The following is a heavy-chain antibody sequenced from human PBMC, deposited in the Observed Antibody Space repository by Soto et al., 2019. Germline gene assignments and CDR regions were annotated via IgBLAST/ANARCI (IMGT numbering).Heavy chain of an antibody. CDR2: IFHDGTA. V-gene: IGHV4-4*02. CDR3: ARDYSTTDGSTFDY. CDR1: GVSISSGNW. J-gene: IGHJ4*02. Sequence: SETLSLTCAVSGVSISSGNWWTWVRQTPQRGLEYIGEIFHDGTANYYPSFERRVAISVDTSKNQFSLKLTPVTAADTAVYYCARDYSTTDGSTFDYWGQGTLVTVSS. D-gene: IGHD1-26*01.